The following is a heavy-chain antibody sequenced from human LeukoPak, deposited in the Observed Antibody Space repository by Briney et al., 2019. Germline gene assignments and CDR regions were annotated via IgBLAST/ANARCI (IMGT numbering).Heavy chain of an antibody. V-gene: IGHV4-59*01. CDR1: GGSISSYY. Sequence: PSETLSLTCTASGGSISSYYWSWIRQPPGKGLEWIGYIYYSGSTNYNPSLKSRVTISVDTSKNQFSLKLSSVTAADTAVYYCARGYDSSGYYLGPWGQGTLVTVSS. J-gene: IGHJ5*02. CDR3: ARGYDSSGYYLGP. D-gene: IGHD3-22*01. CDR2: IYYSGST.